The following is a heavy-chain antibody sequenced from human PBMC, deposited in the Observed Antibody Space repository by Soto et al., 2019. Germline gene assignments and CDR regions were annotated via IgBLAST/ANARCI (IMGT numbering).Heavy chain of an antibody. CDR2: IKSKTDGGTT. CDR3: TTDSLDCSSTSCYRTVDY. V-gene: IGHV3-15*07. CDR1: GFTFSNAW. Sequence: GGSLRLSCAASGFTFSNAWMNWVRQAPGKGLEWVGRIKSKTDGGTTDYAAPVKGRFTISRDDSKNTLYLQMNSLKTEDTAVYYCTTDSLDCSSTSCYRTVDYWGQGTLVTVSS. D-gene: IGHD2-2*01. J-gene: IGHJ4*02.